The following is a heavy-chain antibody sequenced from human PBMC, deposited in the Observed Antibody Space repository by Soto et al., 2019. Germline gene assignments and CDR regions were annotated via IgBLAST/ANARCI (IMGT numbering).Heavy chain of an antibody. J-gene: IGHJ6*02. CDR1: GGSISSYY. D-gene: IGHD2-2*01. CDR3: ARGDIVVVPAAERNYYYYYGMDV. V-gene: IGHV4-59*01. CDR2: IYYSGST. Sequence: SETLSLTCTVSGGSISSYYWSWIRQPPGKGLEWIGYIYYSGSTNYNPSLKSRVTISVDTSKNQFSLKLSSVTAADTAVYYCARGDIVVVPAAERNYYYYYGMDVWGQGTTVTVSS.